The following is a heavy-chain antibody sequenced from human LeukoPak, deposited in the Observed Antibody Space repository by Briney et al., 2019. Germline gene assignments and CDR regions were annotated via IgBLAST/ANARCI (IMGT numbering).Heavy chain of an antibody. J-gene: IGHJ4*02. Sequence: SETLSLTCTVSGGSVSSGSYYWSWIRQPAGKGLEWIGRIYTSGSTNYNPSLKSRVTISVDTSKNQFSLKLSSVTAADTAVYYCARTLDYFDYWGQGTLVTVSS. V-gene: IGHV4-61*10. CDR1: GGSVSSGSYY. CDR2: IYTSGST. CDR3: ARTLDYFDY.